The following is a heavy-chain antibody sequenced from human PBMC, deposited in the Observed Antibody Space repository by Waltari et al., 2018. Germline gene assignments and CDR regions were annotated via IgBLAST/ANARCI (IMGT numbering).Heavy chain of an antibody. V-gene: IGHV3-48*04. Sequence: EVQLVESGGGLVQPGGSLRLSCAASGFTFSSYSMNWVRQAPGKGLEGISYIRSSSDTIYYADSVKGRFTISRDNAKNSLYLQMNSLRVEDTAVYYCARGEYSLTYWGQGTLVTVPS. J-gene: IGHJ4*02. CDR2: IRSSSDTI. D-gene: IGHD6-6*01. CDR1: GFTFSSYS. CDR3: ARGEYSLTY.